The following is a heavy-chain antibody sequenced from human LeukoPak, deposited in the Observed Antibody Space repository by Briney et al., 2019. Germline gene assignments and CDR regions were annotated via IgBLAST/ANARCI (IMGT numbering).Heavy chain of an antibody. Sequence: VASVKVSCKASGYTFTSYDINWVRQATGQGLEWMGWMNPNSGNTGYAQKFQGRVTMTRNTSISTAYMELSSLTPDDTAIYYCARGGSSSYQVAYYYYYMDVWGKGTTVTVSS. CDR1: GYTFTSYD. CDR2: MNPNSGNT. D-gene: IGHD6-6*01. V-gene: IGHV1-8*01. J-gene: IGHJ6*03. CDR3: ARGGSSSYQVAYYYYYMDV.